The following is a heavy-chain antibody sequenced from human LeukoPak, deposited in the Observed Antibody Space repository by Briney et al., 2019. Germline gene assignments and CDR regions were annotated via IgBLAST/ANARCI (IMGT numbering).Heavy chain of an antibody. CDR2: IYSGGST. J-gene: IGHJ5*02. V-gene: IGHV3-66*01. Sequence: GGSLRLSCAASGFTVGNNYMAWVRQVQGKGLEWVSFIYSGGSTYYADSVKGRFSISRDSSKNTMYLQMNSLRVEDTAVYYCAKDSDELIAAAYNWFDPWGQGTLVTVSS. CDR3: AKDSDELIAAAYNWFDP. D-gene: IGHD6-13*01. CDR1: GFTVGNNY.